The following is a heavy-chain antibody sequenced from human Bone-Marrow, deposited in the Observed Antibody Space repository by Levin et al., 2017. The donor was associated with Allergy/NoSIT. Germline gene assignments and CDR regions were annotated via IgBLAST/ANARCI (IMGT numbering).Heavy chain of an antibody. CDR2: IYYSGST. CDR3: ARVLGFDGDYYYYGMDV. J-gene: IGHJ6*02. V-gene: IGHV4-30-4*01. CDR1: GGSISSGDYY. Sequence: SETLSLTCTVSGGSISSGDYYWSWIRQPPGKGLEWIGYIYYSGSTYYNPSLKSRVTISVDTSKNQFSLKLSSVTAADTAVYYCARVLGFDGDYYYYGMDVWGQGTTVTVSS. D-gene: IGHD3-10*01.